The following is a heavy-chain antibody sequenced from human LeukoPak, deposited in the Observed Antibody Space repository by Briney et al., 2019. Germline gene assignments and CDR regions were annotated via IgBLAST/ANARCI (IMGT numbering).Heavy chain of an antibody. CDR1: GGSISSYY. V-gene: IGHV4-59*01. CDR3: ARGRWGFGY. Sequence: SETLSLTCTVSGGSISSYYWSWIRQPPGKGLEGIGYIYYSGSTNYNPSLTSRVTISVDTSKNQFSLKLSSVTAADTAVYYCARGRWGFGYWGQGTLVTVSS. CDR2: IYYSGST. D-gene: IGHD7-27*01. J-gene: IGHJ4*02.